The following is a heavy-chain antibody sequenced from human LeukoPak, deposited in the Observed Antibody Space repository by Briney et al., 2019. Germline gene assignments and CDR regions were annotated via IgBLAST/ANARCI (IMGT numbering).Heavy chain of an antibody. V-gene: IGHV3-66*01. J-gene: IGHJ3*01. CDR1: GFTVSGNF. CDR3: TRVVYSSGYSQGFDV. D-gene: IGHD3-22*01. Sequence: GGSLRLSCAASGFTVSGNFMSWVRQAPGKGLDWVSVIYSGGSTYYADSVKGRFTISRDNSRNTLYLQMNGLRAEDTAVYYCTRVVYSSGYSQGFDVWGQGTMVTVSS. CDR2: IYSGGST.